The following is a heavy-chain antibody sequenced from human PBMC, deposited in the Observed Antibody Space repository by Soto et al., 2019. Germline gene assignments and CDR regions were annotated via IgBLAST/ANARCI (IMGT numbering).Heavy chain of an antibody. CDR1: GGSFSGYY. V-gene: IGHV4-34*01. CDR3: AREWSAFDY. Sequence: PSETLSLTCAVYGGSFSGYYWSWIRQPPGKGLEWIGEINHSGSTNYNPSLKSRVTISVDTSKNQFSLKLSSATAADTAVYYCAREWSAFDYWGQGILVTVSS. CDR2: INHSGST. D-gene: IGHD2-15*01. J-gene: IGHJ4*02.